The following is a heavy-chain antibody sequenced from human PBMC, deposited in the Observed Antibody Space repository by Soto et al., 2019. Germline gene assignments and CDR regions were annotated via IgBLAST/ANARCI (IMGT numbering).Heavy chain of an antibody. D-gene: IGHD2-8*01. CDR1: GGSISSSSYY. Sequence: SETLSLTCTVSGGSISSSSYYWGWIRQPPGKGLEWIGSIYYSGSTYYNPSLKSRVTISVDTSKNQFSLKLSSVTAADTAVYYCAGLGYCTNGVCFELAYWGQGTLVTVSS. V-gene: IGHV4-39*01. CDR2: IYYSGST. CDR3: AGLGYCTNGVCFELAY. J-gene: IGHJ4*02.